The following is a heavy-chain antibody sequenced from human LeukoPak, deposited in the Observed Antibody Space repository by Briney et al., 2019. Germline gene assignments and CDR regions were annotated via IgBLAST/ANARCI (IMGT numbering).Heavy chain of an antibody. CDR3: AGSEAPITPPPYGMGV. J-gene: IGHJ6*02. V-gene: IGHV4-31*03. D-gene: IGHD3-10*01. Sequence: MTSETLSLTCTLSGDSINSGDYCWNWFRQFPGKGLEWIGYIYFSGNTFYNPSLKSRVVISVDTSKNQFFLRLSSVTAADSALYYCAGSEAPITPPPYGMGVWGQGTKVTVSS. CDR1: GDSINSGDYC. CDR2: IYFSGNT.